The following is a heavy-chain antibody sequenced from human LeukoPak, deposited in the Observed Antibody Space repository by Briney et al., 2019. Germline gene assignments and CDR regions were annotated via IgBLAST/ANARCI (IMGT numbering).Heavy chain of an antibody. D-gene: IGHD5-18*01. J-gene: IGHJ4*02. CDR1: GGSISSYY. CDR3: ARVGDVDTAMVDDY. CDR2: IYYSGST. Sequence: KPSETLSLTCTVSGGSISSYYWSWVRQPPGKGLEWIGCIYYSGSTNYNPSLKSRVTISVDTSKNQFSLKLSSVTAADTAVYYCARVGDVDTAMVDDYWGQGTLVTVSS. V-gene: IGHV4-59*12.